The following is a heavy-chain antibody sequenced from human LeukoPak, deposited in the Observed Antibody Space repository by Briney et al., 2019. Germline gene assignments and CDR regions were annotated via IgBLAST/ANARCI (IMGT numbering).Heavy chain of an antibody. D-gene: IGHD6-13*01. J-gene: IGHJ4*02. CDR1: GGTFSSYA. Sequence: ASVKVSCKASGGTFSSYAISWVRQAPGQGLEWMGGIIPIFGTANYAQKFQGRVTITADKSTSTAYMELSSLRSEDTAVYYCARSSIIAAAGPYYFDYWGQGTLVTVS. V-gene: IGHV1-69*06. CDR3: ARSSIIAAAGPYYFDY. CDR2: IIPIFGTA.